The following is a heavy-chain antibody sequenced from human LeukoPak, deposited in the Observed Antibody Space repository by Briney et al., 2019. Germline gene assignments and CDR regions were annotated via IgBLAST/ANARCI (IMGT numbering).Heavy chain of an antibody. J-gene: IGHJ5*02. CDR1: GGTFSSYA. CDR2: IIPIFGTA. Sequence: GASVKVSCKASGGTFSSYAISWVRQAPGQGLEWMGGIIPIFGTANYAQKFQGRVTITADKSTSTAYMELSSLRSEDTAVYYCARGLGYCSSTSCYGFDPWGQGTLVTVSS. V-gene: IGHV1-69*06. CDR3: ARGLGYCSSTSCYGFDP. D-gene: IGHD2-2*01.